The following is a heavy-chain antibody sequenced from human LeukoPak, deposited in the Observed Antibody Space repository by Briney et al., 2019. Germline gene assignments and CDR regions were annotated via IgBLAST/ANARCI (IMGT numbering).Heavy chain of an antibody. Sequence: GGSLRLSCAASGFTFSSYSMNWVGQAPGKGLEWASSISSSSSYIYYADSVKGRFTISRDNAKNSLYLQMNSLRAEDTAVYYCARPRDASVLVAFDIWGQGTMVTVSS. CDR2: ISSSSSYI. J-gene: IGHJ3*02. CDR3: ARPRDASVLVAFDI. D-gene: IGHD2-8*01. CDR1: GFTFSSYS. V-gene: IGHV3-21*01.